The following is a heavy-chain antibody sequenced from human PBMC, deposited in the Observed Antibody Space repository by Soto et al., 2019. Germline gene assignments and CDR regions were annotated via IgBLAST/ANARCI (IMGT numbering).Heavy chain of an antibody. D-gene: IGHD3-22*01. J-gene: IGHJ5*02. CDR1: GHTFTIYY. Sequence: GSVKVSCKASGHTFTIYYMHWVRQAPGQGLEWMGIINPSGGSTSYAQKFQGRVTISRDSAKNSLYLQMDSLRVEDTAVYYCGKVADSGYYTVDRWGQGTLVTVSS. CDR2: INPSGGST. V-gene: IGHV1-46*01. CDR3: GKVADSGYYTVDR.